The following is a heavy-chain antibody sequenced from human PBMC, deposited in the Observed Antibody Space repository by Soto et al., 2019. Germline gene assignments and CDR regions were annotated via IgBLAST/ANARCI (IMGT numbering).Heavy chain of an antibody. CDR2: ISWNSGSI. Sequence: EVQLVESGGGLVQPGRSLRLSCAASGFTFDDYAMHWVRQAPGKGLEWVSGISWNSGSIGYADSVKGRFTISRDNAKNSRYRQMNSLRAEDTALYYCAKGGQLLTEGGGYWGQGTLVTVSS. D-gene: IGHD2-2*01. J-gene: IGHJ4*02. CDR1: GFTFDDYA. CDR3: AKGGQLLTEGGGY. V-gene: IGHV3-9*01.